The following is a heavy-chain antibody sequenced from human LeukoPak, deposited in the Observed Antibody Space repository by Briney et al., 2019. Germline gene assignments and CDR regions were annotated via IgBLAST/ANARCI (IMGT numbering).Heavy chain of an antibody. CDR2: IIPIFGTA. CDR3: ARTSYDLLASYHSDSYGMDV. Sequence: ASVKLSCKASARTFISYSISWVRQAPGQLLEWIGGIIPIFGTANYAQKFQGRVTSTADQSTSTAYMELSRLRSADTDVYYCARTSYDLLASYHSDSYGMDVWGKGPTVTVSS. V-gene: IGHV1-69*13. D-gene: IGHD3-9*01. CDR1: ARTFISYS. J-gene: IGHJ6*04.